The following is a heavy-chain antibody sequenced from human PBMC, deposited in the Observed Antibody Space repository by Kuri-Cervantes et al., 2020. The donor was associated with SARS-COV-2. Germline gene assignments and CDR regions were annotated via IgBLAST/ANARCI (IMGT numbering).Heavy chain of an antibody. V-gene: IGHV1-18*04. J-gene: IGHJ3*02. D-gene: IGHD1-1*01. CDR1: GYTFTGYY. CDR3: ARDKDLEAFDI. Sequence: ASVKVSCKASGYTFTGYYMHWVRQAPGQGLEWMGWISAYNGNTNYAQKLQGRVTMTTDTSTSTAYMELRSLRSDDTAVYYCARDKDLEAFDIWGQGTMVTVSS. CDR2: ISAYNGNT.